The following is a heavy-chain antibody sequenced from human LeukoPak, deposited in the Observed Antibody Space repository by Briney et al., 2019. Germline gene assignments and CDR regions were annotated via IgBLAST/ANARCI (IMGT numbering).Heavy chain of an antibody. CDR3: ARDGSSSWSEMRFDY. CDR1: GFTLSSYW. J-gene: IGHJ4*02. V-gene: IGHV3-7*01. Sequence: GGSLRLSCAASGFTLSSYWMSWVRQAPGKGLEWVANIKQDGSEKYYVDSVKGRFTISRDNAKNSLYLQMNSLRAEDTAVYYCARDGSSSWSEMRFDYWGQGTLVTVSS. D-gene: IGHD6-13*01. CDR2: IKQDGSEK.